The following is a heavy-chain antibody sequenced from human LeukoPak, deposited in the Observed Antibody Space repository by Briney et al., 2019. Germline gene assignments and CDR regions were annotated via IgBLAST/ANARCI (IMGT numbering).Heavy chain of an antibody. CDR3: ARDSAFYYGGRYGMDV. CDR1: GYTFTSYG. Sequence: ASVKVSCKTSGYTFTSYGISWVRQAPGQGLEWMGWTSAYNGNTNYAQKLQGRVTMTTDTSTSTAYMELRSLRSDDTAVYYCARDSAFYYGGRYGMDVWGQGTTVTVSS. D-gene: IGHD4-23*01. J-gene: IGHJ6*02. CDR2: TSAYNGNT. V-gene: IGHV1-18*01.